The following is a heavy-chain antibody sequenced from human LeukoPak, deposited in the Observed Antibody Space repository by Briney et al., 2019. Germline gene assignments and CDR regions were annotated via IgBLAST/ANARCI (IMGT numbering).Heavy chain of an antibody. D-gene: IGHD2-2*03. CDR3: ARGGYCSSTSCYIWFDP. CDR2: INPSGGST. V-gene: IGHV1-46*01. Sequence: ASVKVSCKASGYTFTSYFMHWVRQAPGQGLEWMGIINPSGGSTSYAQKFQGRVTMTRDTSTSTVYMELSSLRSEDTAVYYGARGGYCSSTSCYIWFDPWGQGTLVTVSS. J-gene: IGHJ5*02. CDR1: GYTFTSYF.